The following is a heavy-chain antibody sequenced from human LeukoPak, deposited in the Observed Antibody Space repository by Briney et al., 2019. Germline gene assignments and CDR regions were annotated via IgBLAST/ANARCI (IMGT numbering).Heavy chain of an antibody. D-gene: IGHD2-15*01. CDR2: INPNSGGT. Sequence: ASVKVSCKASGYTFAGYYMHWVRQAPGQGLEWMGWINPNSGGTNYAQKFQGRVTMTRDTSISTAYMELRSLRSDDTAVYYCARMGGIVVGAREVWFDPWGQGTLVTVSS. V-gene: IGHV1-2*02. CDR3: ARMGGIVVGAREVWFDP. CDR1: GYTFAGYY. J-gene: IGHJ5*02.